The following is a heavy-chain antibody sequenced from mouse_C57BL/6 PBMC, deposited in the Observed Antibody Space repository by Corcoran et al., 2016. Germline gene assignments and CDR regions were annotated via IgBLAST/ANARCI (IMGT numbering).Heavy chain of an antibody. CDR3: ARDPSDCYYPYFDV. J-gene: IGHJ1*03. CDR1: GYTFTDYY. V-gene: IGHV1-26*01. D-gene: IGHD2-3*01. Sequence: EVQLQQSGPELVKPGASVKISCKASGYTFTDYYMNWVKQSHGKSLEWIGDINPNNGGTSYKQKFKGKATLTVDKSSSTAYMELRSLTSEDSAVYYCARDPSDCYYPYFDVWGTGTTVTVSS. CDR2: INPNNGGT.